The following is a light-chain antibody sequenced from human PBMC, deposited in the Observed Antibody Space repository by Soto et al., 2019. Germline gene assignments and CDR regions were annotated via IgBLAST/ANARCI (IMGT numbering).Light chain of an antibody. CDR3: QQTYSTPWT. CDR1: QSISSY. V-gene: IGKV1-39*01. CDR2: AAC. J-gene: IGKJ1*01. Sequence: DIQMTQSPSSLSASVGDRVTITCLASQSISSYLNWYQQKPGKAPKLLIYAACSLQSGVPSKFSGSGSGTDFTLTISSLQPEDFATYSCQQTYSTPWTFGQGTKVEIK.